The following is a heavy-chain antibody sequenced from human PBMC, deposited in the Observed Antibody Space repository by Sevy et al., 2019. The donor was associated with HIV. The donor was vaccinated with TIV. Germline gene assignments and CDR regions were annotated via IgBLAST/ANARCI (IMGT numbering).Heavy chain of an antibody. CDR3: TRSVYGSGTYLKDH. J-gene: IGHJ4*02. V-gene: IGHV1-2*02. CDR2: IIPSSGGT. CDR1: GYTFTGYY. Sequence: ASMKVSCKASGYTFTGYYIHWVRQAPGQGLEWMGWIIPSSGGTNYGQKFLGRVTMTRDTSISTAYLELHRLTSDDTAVYYCTRSVYGSGTYLKDHRGQGTLVTVSS. D-gene: IGHD3-10*01.